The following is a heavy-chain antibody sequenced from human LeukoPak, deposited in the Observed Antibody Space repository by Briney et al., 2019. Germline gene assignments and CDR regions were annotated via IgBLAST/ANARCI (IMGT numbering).Heavy chain of an antibody. CDR1: GFTFNDFG. D-gene: IGHD4-23*01. J-gene: IGHJ3*02. CDR2: IRYDRSNQ. CDR3: AKDRLPRWPDAFDI. Sequence: GGSLTLSCATSGFTFNDFGMHWVRQAPGKGLEWLSFIRYDRSNQFYADSVKRRFTISRDYSKNTVYLQMNSLRPEDTAVYYCAKDRLPRWPDAFDIWGKGTMVTVS. V-gene: IGHV3-30*02.